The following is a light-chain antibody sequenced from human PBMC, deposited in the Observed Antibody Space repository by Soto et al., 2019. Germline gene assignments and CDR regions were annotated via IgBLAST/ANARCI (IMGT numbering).Light chain of an antibody. V-gene: IGKV3-15*01. CDR2: DAS. CDR1: QSVSSN. CDR3: QQYDDWTET. Sequence: EKVMTQSPATLSVSPGERATLSCRASQSVSSNLAWYQQKPGQAPRLLIYDASTRATGIPARFSGSGSGTEFTLTISSLQSEELAVYYCQQYDDWTETFGQGTKV. J-gene: IGKJ1*01.